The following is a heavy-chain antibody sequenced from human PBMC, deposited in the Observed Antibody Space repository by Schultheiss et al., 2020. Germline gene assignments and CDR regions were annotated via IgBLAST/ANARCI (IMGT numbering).Heavy chain of an antibody. CDR3: AREADSSGYYLFDY. Sequence: SETLSLTCTVSGGSISSGGYYWSWIRQPPGKGLEWIGYIYYTGSTDYNPSLRSRVTISVDTSNNQFSLRLSSVTAADTAVYYCAREADSSGYYLFDYWGQGTLVTVSS. CDR1: GGSISSGGYY. CDR2: IYYTGST. J-gene: IGHJ4*02. V-gene: IGHV4-61*08. D-gene: IGHD3-22*01.